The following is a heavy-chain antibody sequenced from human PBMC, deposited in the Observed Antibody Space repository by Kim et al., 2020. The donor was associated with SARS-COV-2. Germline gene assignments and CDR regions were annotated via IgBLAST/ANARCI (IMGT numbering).Heavy chain of an antibody. CDR3: ARDHDYSNVWFDP. J-gene: IGHJ5*02. CDR1: GGTFSSYA. Sequence: SVKVSCKASGGTFSSYAISWVRQAPGQGLEWMGGIIPIFGTANYAQKFQGRVTITADESTSTAYMELSSLRSEDTAVYYCARDHDYSNVWFDPWGQGTLVTVSS. V-gene: IGHV1-69*13. CDR2: IIPIFGTA. D-gene: IGHD4-4*01.